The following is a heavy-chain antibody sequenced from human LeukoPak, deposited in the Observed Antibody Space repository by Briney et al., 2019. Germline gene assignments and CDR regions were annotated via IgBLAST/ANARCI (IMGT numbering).Heavy chain of an antibody. CDR1: GGTFSSYA. CDR3: ARSERQYSSSSHWFDP. D-gene: IGHD6-6*01. V-gene: IGHV1-69*05. Sequence: WASVKVSCKASGGTFSSYAISWVRQAPGQGLEWMGGIIPIFGTANYAQKFQGRVTITTDESTSTVYMELSSLRSEDTAVYYCARSERQYSSSSHWFDPWGQGTLVTVSS. CDR2: IIPIFGTA. J-gene: IGHJ5*02.